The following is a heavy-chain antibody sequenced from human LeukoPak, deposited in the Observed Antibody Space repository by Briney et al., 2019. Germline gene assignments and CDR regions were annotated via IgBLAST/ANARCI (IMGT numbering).Heavy chain of an antibody. V-gene: IGHV1-46*01. Sequence: AALKVSPTASRYTFTSYYMHWVRQAPGQGLEWMGIINSSGGSTSYAQKFQGRVTMTRDTSTSTVYMELSSLRSEDTAVYYCARERLYYYDSSGYHAPANWGQGTLVTVSS. CDR3: ARERLYYYDSSGYHAPAN. J-gene: IGHJ4*02. D-gene: IGHD3-22*01. CDR2: INSSGGST. CDR1: RYTFTSYY.